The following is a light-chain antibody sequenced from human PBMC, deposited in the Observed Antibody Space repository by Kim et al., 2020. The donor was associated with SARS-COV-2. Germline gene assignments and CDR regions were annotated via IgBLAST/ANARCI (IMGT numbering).Light chain of an antibody. CDR2: QDS. J-gene: IGLJ3*02. Sequence: SYELTQPPSVSVSPGQTARITCSGDALPKQYAYWYQQKPGQAPVLVIYQDSERPSGIPERFSGSSSGTTATMTISGVQAEDEADYYCQSADSSGTWVFGGGTQLTVL. CDR3: QSADSSGTWV. CDR1: ALPKQY. V-gene: IGLV3-25*03.